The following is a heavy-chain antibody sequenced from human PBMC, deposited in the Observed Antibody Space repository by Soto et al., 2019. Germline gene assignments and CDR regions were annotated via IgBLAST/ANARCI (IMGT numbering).Heavy chain of an antibody. D-gene: IGHD3-22*01. Sequence: TLSLTCTVSGGSISNYYWTWIRQSPGKGLEWIGYVYYSGSTNYNPSLKSRVTMSVDTSKNQFSLKLNSVSAADTAVYYCAADSSGYYHFGYWGQGAQVTVSS. V-gene: IGHV4-59*01. CDR3: AADSSGYYHFGY. CDR1: GGSISNYY. J-gene: IGHJ4*02. CDR2: VYYSGST.